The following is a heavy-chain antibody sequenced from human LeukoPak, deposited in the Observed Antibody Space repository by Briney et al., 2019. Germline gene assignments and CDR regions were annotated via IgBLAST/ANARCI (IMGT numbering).Heavy chain of an antibody. J-gene: IGHJ3*02. CDR3: ARRVGRAVEAGAFDI. Sequence: ASVKVSCKVSGYTLTELSMHWVRQAPGKGLEWMGGFDPEDGETIYAQKFQGRVTMTEDTSTDTAYMELSSLRSEDTAVYYCARRVGRAVEAGAFDIWGQGTMVTVSS. V-gene: IGHV1-24*01. CDR1: GYTLTELS. CDR2: FDPEDGET. D-gene: IGHD6-13*01.